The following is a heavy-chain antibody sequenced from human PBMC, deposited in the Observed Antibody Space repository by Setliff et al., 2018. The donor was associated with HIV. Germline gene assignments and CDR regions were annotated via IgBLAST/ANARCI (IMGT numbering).Heavy chain of an antibody. CDR3: SNWNTTIDEDA. Sequence: SETLSLTCTVSGGSISSGSYYWSWIRQPAGKGLEWIGHIYTSGSTNYNPSLKSRVTISVDTSTNQFSLKMTSVTAADTALYYCSNWNTTIDEDAWGQGTLVTVSS. J-gene: IGHJ5*02. V-gene: IGHV4-61*09. CDR2: IYTSGST. CDR1: GGSISSGSYY. D-gene: IGHD5-18*01.